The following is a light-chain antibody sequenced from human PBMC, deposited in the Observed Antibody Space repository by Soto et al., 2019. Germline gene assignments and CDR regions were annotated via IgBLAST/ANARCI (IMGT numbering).Light chain of an antibody. J-gene: IGKJ2*01. CDR2: AAY. V-gene: IGKV1D-12*01. Sequence: DIQMTQSPSSVSAAVGDRVTLTCRASQGIRSWLAWYQQKPGKAPKLLIYAAYSLQSGVPPRFSGSGSGTDFTLTISSLQPEDFATYYCQQANSFPYTFGQGTKLEIK. CDR3: QQANSFPYT. CDR1: QGIRSW.